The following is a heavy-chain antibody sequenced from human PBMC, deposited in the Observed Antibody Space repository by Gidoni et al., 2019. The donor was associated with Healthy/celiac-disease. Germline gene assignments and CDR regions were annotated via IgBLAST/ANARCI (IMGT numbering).Heavy chain of an antibody. Sequence: QLQLQESGPGLVKPSETLSLTCTVSGGSISSSSYYWGWIRQPPGKGLEWIGSIYYSGSTYYNPSLKSRVTISVDTSKNQFSLKLSSVTAADTAVYYCARRITMVRGGFDPWGQGTLVTVSS. D-gene: IGHD3-10*01. CDR2: IYYSGST. CDR3: ARRITMVRGGFDP. J-gene: IGHJ5*02. V-gene: IGHV4-39*01. CDR1: GGSISSSSYY.